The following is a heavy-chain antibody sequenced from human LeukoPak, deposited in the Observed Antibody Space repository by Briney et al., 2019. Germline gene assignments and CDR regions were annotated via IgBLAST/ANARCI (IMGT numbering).Heavy chain of an antibody. Sequence: GGSLRLSCGASGFTFSSYRMSWVRQAPGKGLEWVSSISSSSSYIYYADSVKGRFTSSRDNAKNSLYLQMSSLRAEDTAVYYCAREVYGSGSEPFDYWGQGTLVTVSS. J-gene: IGHJ4*02. CDR3: AREVYGSGSEPFDY. CDR1: GFTFSSYR. CDR2: ISSSSSYI. V-gene: IGHV3-21*01. D-gene: IGHD3-10*01.